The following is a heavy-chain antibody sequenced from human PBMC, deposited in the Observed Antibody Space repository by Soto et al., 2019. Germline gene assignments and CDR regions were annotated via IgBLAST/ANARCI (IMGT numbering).Heavy chain of an antibody. J-gene: IGHJ4*02. CDR3: ARGVLSWFSDY. V-gene: IGHV3-21*01. CDR2: ISSSSSYI. D-gene: IGHD6-13*01. CDR1: GFTFSSYS. Sequence: EVQLVESGGGLVKPGGSLRLSCAASGFTFSSYSMNWVRQAPGKGLEWVSSISSSSSYIYYADSVKGRFTISRDNAKNALYLQMNSLRAEDTAVYYCARGVLSWFSDYLGQGTLVTGSS.